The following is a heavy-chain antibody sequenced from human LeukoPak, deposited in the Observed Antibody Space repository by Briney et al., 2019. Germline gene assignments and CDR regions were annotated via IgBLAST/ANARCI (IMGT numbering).Heavy chain of an antibody. Sequence: SETLSLTCTVSGGSISSYYWSWIRQPPGKGLEWIGYIYYSGSTNYNPSLKSRVTISVDTSKNQFSLKLSSVTAADTAVYYCARDLYPEYYYYMDVRGKGTTVTVSS. CDR3: ARDLYPEYYYYMDV. D-gene: IGHD3-16*01. J-gene: IGHJ6*03. V-gene: IGHV4-59*01. CDR2: IYYSGST. CDR1: GGSISSYY.